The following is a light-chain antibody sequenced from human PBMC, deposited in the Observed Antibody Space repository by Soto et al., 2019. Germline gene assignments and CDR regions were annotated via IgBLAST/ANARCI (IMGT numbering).Light chain of an antibody. J-gene: IGKJ1*01. V-gene: IGKV3-11*01. Sequence: EILLTQSPAPLSLSPGGRATLSCRASQSVRSSVAWYQQKPGQAPRVLIYDATTRATGIRGRFSGSGSGTDFTLTISNLEPEDFAVYYAQQRSSSPWTFGHADKVEIK. CDR2: DAT. CDR3: QQRSSSPWT. CDR1: QSVRSS.